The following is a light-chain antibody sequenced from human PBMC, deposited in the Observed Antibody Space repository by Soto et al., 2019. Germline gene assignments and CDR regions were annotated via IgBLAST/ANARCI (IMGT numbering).Light chain of an antibody. CDR2: DVS. V-gene: IGLV2-14*01. CDR1: SSDVGGYNY. Sequence: QSALTQPASVSGSPGQSITISCTGTSSDVGGYNYVSWYQQHPGKAPKLMIYDVSNRPSGVSNRFSGSKSGNTASLTISGLQDEADADYYCSENTRSSSLVFGGGTKLTVL. J-gene: IGLJ2*01. CDR3: SENTRSSSLV.